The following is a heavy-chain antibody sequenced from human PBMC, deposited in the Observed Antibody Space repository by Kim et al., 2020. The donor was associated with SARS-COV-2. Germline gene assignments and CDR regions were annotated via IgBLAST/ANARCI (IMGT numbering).Heavy chain of an antibody. J-gene: IGHJ4*02. V-gene: IGHV4-39*01. CDR1: GGSISSSSYY. Sequence: SETLSLTCTVSGGSISSSSYYWGWIRQPPGKGLEWIGSIYYSGSTYYNPSLKSRVTISVDTSKNQFSLKLSSVTAADTAVYYCAGGGVTIFGVVSIDYWGQGTLVTVSS. CDR3: AGGGVTIFGVVSIDY. D-gene: IGHD3-3*01. CDR2: IYYSGST.